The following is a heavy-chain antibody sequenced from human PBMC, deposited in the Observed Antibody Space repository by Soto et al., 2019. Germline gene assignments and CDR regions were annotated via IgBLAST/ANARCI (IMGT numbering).Heavy chain of an antibody. CDR1: GGSISSSSYY. V-gene: IGHV4-39*01. J-gene: IGHJ4*02. D-gene: IGHD3-16*02. CDR2: IYYSGST. Sequence: SETLSLTCTVSGGSISSSSYYWGWIRQPPGQGLEWIGTIYYSGSTYYNPSLKSRVTISVDTPKNQFSLKLSSGTAADTAVYYCARHAVGFMITFGEVIDYFDNWGQGTLVTVSS. CDR3: ARHAVGFMITFGEVIDYFDN.